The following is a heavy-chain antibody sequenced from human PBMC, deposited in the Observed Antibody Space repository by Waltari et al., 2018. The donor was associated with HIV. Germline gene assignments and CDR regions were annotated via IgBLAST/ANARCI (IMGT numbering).Heavy chain of an antibody. CDR3: ARHCLQKGWLPQLKYYYGMDV. CDR1: GGPIRSRSYY. Sequence: QQQLQVSCPGLVMPSRTLSPTCPVSGGPIRSRSYYWPWLRQSPGKGLEWIGSLFHSGSTYYSPSLRSRATISGDMSANRFSLKLTSVTATDTAVYFCARHCLQKGWLPQLKYYYGMDVWGQGTTVIVSS. V-gene: IGHV4-39*01. CDR2: LFHSGST. J-gene: IGHJ6*02. D-gene: IGHD1-1*01.